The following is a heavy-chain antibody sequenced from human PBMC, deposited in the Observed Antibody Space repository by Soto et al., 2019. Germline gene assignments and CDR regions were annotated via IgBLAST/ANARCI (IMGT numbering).Heavy chain of an antibody. V-gene: IGHV2-70*01. Sequence: SGPTLVNPTQTLTLTCTFSGFSLSTTGMCVSWIRQPPGKALEWLALIDWADDKYYSTSLKTRLTISKDTSKNQVVLTMTNVEPVDTATYFCSRSVGGFTYGYPDYWGQGTLVTVSS. D-gene: IGHD5-18*01. CDR3: SRSVGGFTYGYPDY. CDR2: IDWADDK. J-gene: IGHJ4*02. CDR1: GFSLSTTGMC.